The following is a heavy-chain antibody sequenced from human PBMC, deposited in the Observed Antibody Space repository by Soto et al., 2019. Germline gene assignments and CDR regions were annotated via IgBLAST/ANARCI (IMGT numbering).Heavy chain of an antibody. CDR1: GYSFTSYW. Sequence: GESLKISCKGSGYSFTSYWIGWVRQMPGKGLEWMGIIYPGDSDTRYSPSFQGQVTISADKSISTAYLQWSSLKASDTAMYYCARLTDILTGYNRDAFDIWGQGTMVTVSS. CDR3: ARLTDILTGYNRDAFDI. J-gene: IGHJ3*02. CDR2: IYPGDSDT. V-gene: IGHV5-51*01. D-gene: IGHD3-9*01.